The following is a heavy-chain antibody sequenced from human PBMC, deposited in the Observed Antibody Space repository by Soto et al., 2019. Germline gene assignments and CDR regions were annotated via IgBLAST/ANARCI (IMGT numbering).Heavy chain of an antibody. CDR2: ISYDGSNK. D-gene: IGHD2-21*02. J-gene: IGHJ5*02. CDR3: AKDRPGDSFADNWFDP. Sequence: QVQLVESGGGVVQPGRSLRLSCAASGFTFSSYGMHWVRQAPGKGLEWGAVISYDGSNKYYADSVKGRFTISRDNSKNTLYLQMNSLRAEDTAVYYCAKDRPGDSFADNWFDPWGQGTLVTVSS. CDR1: GFTFSSYG. V-gene: IGHV3-30*18.